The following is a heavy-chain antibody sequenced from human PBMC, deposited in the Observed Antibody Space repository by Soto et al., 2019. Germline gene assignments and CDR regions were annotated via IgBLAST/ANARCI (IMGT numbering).Heavy chain of an antibody. CDR3: ARVEAPGSSWYFIDYYYYYMDV. CDR1: GFTVSSNY. J-gene: IGHJ6*03. Sequence: GGSLRLSCAASGFTVSSNYMSWVRQAPGKGLEWVSVIYSGGSTYYADSVKGRFTISRDNSKNTLYLQMNSLRAEDTAVYYCARVEAPGSSWYFIDYYYYYMDVWGKGTTVTVSS. V-gene: IGHV3-66*01. CDR2: IYSGGST. D-gene: IGHD6-13*01.